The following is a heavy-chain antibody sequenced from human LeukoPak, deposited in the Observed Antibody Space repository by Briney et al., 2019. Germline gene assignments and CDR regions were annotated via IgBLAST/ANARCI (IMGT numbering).Heavy chain of an antibody. CDR1: GSRFTNYW. J-gene: IGHJ4*02. CDR3: ARVGTSNYRFFDS. D-gene: IGHD4-11*01. CDR2: IYPSDSDI. V-gene: IGHV5-51*01. Sequence: GESLQISCQASGSRFTNYWIAWVRPLPGQGLEWMGIIYPSDSDIRYNPSFQGQVTISADKSISTAYLRWSSLQASDTAVYYCARVGTSNYRFFDSWGQGTLVTVSS.